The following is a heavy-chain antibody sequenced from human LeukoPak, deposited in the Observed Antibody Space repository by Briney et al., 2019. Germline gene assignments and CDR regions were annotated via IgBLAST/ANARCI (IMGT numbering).Heavy chain of an antibody. Sequence: PGGSLRLSCAASGFTFDDYAMHWVRQAPGKGLEWVSGISWNSGSIGYADSVKGRFTISRDNSKNTLYLQMNSLRAEDTAVYYCAREGYYDSSGYYYGWGQGTLVTVSS. CDR3: AREGYYDSSGYYYG. V-gene: IGHV3-9*01. CDR1: GFTFDDYA. J-gene: IGHJ4*02. CDR2: ISWNSGSI. D-gene: IGHD3-22*01.